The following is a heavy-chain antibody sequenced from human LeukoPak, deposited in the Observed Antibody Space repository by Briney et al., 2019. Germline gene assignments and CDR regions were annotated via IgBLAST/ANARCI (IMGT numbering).Heavy chain of an antibody. D-gene: IGHD3-10*01. Sequence: PSETLSLTCTVSGGSISSYYWSWIRQPPGKGLEWIGYIYYSGSTNYYPSLKSRVTISVDTSKNQFSLKLSSVTAADTAVYYCARGRRGYFDYWGQGTLVTVSS. V-gene: IGHV4-59*01. CDR3: ARGRRGYFDY. CDR2: IYYSGST. CDR1: GGSISSYY. J-gene: IGHJ4*02.